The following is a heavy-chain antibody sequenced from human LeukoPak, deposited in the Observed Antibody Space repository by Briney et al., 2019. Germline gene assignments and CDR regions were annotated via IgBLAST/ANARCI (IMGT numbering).Heavy chain of an antibody. CDR1: GGFISRDS. Sequence: SETLSLTCTVSGGFISRDSWTWIRQSPGKGLEWIGYISHNGGTDYRPSLKSRVTISVDTSKNQFSLKLSSVTAADTAVYYCARRRQQLPFDYWGQGTLVTVSS. D-gene: IGHD6-13*01. J-gene: IGHJ4*02. V-gene: IGHV4-59*12. CDR3: ARRRQQLPFDY. CDR2: ISHNGGT.